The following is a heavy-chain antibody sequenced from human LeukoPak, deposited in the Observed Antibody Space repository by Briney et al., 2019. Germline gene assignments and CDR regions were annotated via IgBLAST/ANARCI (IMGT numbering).Heavy chain of an antibody. CDR2: ISYDGSNK. J-gene: IGHJ6*03. D-gene: IGHD1-26*01. Sequence: GGSLRLSCAASGFTFSSYGMHWFRQAPGKGLEGVAVISYDGSNKYYADSVKGRFTISRDNAKNSLYLQMNSLRAEDTAVYYCARVGATPSPYYYYYMDVWGKGTTVTVSS. V-gene: IGHV3-30*03. CDR1: GFTFSSYG. CDR3: ARVGATPSPYYYYYMDV.